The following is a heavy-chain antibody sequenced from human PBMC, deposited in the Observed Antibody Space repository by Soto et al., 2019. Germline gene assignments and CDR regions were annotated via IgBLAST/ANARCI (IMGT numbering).Heavy chain of an antibody. Sequence: ASVKVSCKASGYTFTSYYMHWVRQAPGQGLEWMGIINPSGGSTSYAQKFQGRVTMTTDTSTSTAYMELRSLRSDDTAVYYCARDQPQGYCSGGSCYFDYWGQGTLVTVPS. CDR2: INPSGGST. CDR3: ARDQPQGYCSGGSCYFDY. D-gene: IGHD2-15*01. J-gene: IGHJ4*02. CDR1: GYTFTSYY. V-gene: IGHV1-46*01.